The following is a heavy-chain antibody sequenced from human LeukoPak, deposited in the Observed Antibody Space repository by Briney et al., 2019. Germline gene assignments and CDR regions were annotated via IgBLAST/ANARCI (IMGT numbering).Heavy chain of an antibody. CDR3: ARERVRDTAMVDY. CDR1: GGSISSYY. CDR2: IYYSGST. Sequence: SETLSLTCTVSGGSISSYYWSWIRQPPGKGLEWIGYIYYSGSTNYNPSLKSRVTISVDTSKNQFSLKLSSVTAADTAVYYCARERVRDTAMVDYWGQGTLVTVSS. J-gene: IGHJ4*02. V-gene: IGHV4-59*01. D-gene: IGHD5-18*01.